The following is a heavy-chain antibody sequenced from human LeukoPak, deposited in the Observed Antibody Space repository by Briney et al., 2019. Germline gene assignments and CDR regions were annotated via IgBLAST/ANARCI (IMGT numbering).Heavy chain of an antibody. V-gene: IGHV4-34*01. CDR2: INHSGST. Sequence: SETLSLTCAVYGGSFSGYYWSWIRQPPGKGLEWIGEINHSGSTNYNPSLKSRVTISVDTSKNQFSLKLSSVTAADTAVYYCAREKAGHLPHFDYWGQGTLVTVSS. J-gene: IGHJ4*02. D-gene: IGHD6-19*01. CDR3: AREKAGHLPHFDY. CDR1: GGSFSGYY.